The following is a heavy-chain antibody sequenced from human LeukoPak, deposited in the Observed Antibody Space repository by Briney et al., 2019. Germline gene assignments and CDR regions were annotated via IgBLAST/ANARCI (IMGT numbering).Heavy chain of an antibody. CDR2: IIHIFGTA. CDR1: GGTFSSYA. D-gene: IGHD3-22*01. V-gene: IGHV1-69*05. J-gene: IGHJ3*02. CDR3: ARGRITMIVPGAFDI. Sequence: ASVKVSCKASGGTFSSYAISWVRQAPGQGLEWMGGIIHIFGTANYAQKFQGRVTITTDESTSTAYMELSSLRSEDTAVYYCARGRITMIVPGAFDIWGQGTMVTVSS.